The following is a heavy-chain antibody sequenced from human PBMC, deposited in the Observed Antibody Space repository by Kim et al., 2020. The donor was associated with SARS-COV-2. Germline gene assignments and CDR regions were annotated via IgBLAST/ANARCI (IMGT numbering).Heavy chain of an antibody. CDR1: GGSVSSGSYF. CDR2: IYYSGST. Sequence: SETLSLTCTVSGGSVSSGSYFWSWIRQPPGKGLEWIGYIYYSGSTNYNPSLKSRVTISVDTSKNQFSLKLSSVTAADTAVYYCARDGRAAEVWGQGTLVTVSS. CDR3: ARDGRAAEV. J-gene: IGHJ4*02. V-gene: IGHV4-61*01. D-gene: IGHD6-13*01.